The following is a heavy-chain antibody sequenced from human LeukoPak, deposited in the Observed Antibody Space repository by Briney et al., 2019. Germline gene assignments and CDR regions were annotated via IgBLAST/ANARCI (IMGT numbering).Heavy chain of an antibody. CDR3: AREPLYYYDSSGYYGNWYYGL. V-gene: IGHV3-20*04. D-gene: IGHD3-22*01. CDR2: INWNGGSI. J-gene: IGHJ2*01. Sequence: GGSLRHSCAASGFTFSNYWMSSVRQAPGKGLEWVSGINWNGGSIGYADSVKGRFTISRDNAKNSLYLQMNSLRAEDTALYYCAREPLYYYDSSGYYGNWYYGLGHRGTLVTVSS. CDR1: GFTFSNYW.